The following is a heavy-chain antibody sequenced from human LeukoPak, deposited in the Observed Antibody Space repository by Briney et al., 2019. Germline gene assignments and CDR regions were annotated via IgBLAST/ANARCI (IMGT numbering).Heavy chain of an antibody. D-gene: IGHD4-11*01. CDR1: GFTFSTFA. CDR2: VSGNGGAT. V-gene: IGHV3-23*01. Sequence: GGSLRLSCVASGFTFSTFALTWVRQAPGKGLEWVSTVSGNGGATFYADSVKGRFTVSRDNSKNTLYLQVSSLRVEDTAIYYCARRQIRADYKLFDYWGQGTLVTVSS. CDR3: ARRQIRADYKLFDY. J-gene: IGHJ4*02.